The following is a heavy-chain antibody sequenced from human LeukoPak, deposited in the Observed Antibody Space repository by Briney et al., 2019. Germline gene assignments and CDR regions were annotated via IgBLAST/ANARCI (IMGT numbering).Heavy chain of an antibody. CDR1: GFTLSSYG. V-gene: IGHV3-30*18. CDR2: ISYDGSNK. D-gene: IGHD4-17*01. Sequence: GGSLRLSCAASGFTLSSYGMHWVRQAPGKGLEWVAVISYDGSNKYYADSVKGRFTISRDNSKNTLYLQMNSLRAEDTAVYYCAKESDDYGDFVYWGQGTLVTVSS. CDR3: AKESDDYGDFVY. J-gene: IGHJ4*02.